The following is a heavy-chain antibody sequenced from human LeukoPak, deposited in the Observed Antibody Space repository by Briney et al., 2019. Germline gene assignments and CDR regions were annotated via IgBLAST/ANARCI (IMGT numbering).Heavy chain of an antibody. CDR1: GFTFSSYS. Sequence: GGSLRLSCAGSGFTFSSYSMNWVRQAPGKGLEWVSYISISSTTIYYADSVKGRFTISRDNARNSLYLQMNSLRAEDTAVYYCASPNTVVVPGAGNWFDPWGQGTLVTVSS. CDR2: ISISSTTI. CDR3: ASPNTVVVPGAGNWFDP. J-gene: IGHJ5*02. V-gene: IGHV3-48*01. D-gene: IGHD2-2*01.